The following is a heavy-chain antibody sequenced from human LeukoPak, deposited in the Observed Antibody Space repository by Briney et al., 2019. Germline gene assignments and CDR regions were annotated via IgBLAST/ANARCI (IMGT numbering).Heavy chain of an antibody. CDR3: ARDTRNIWFGELVGAFDI. J-gene: IGHJ3*02. D-gene: IGHD3-10*01. V-gene: IGHV1-46*01. CDR1: GYTFTSYY. Sequence: ASVKVPCKASGYTFTSYYMHWVRQAPGQGLEWMGIINPSGGSTSYAQKFQGRVTMTRDTSTSTVYMELSSLRSEDTAVYYCARDTRNIWFGELVGAFDIWGQGTMVTVSS. CDR2: INPSGGST.